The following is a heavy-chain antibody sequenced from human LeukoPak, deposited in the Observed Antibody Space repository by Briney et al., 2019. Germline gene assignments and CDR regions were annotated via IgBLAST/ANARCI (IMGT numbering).Heavy chain of an antibody. V-gene: IGHV4-61*02. D-gene: IGHD2-8*02. Sequence: SETLSLTCTVSGDSITSGRYYWSCIRQPAGKELEWIGRIYSSGNTDYHPYIVSLKSRVSLSLDPSKNQFFLDLTSVTAADTAVYYCARSFTDKFFFENWGQGTLVTVSS. J-gene: IGHJ4*02. CDR2: IYSSGNT. CDR1: GDSITSGRYY. CDR3: ARSFTDKFFFEN.